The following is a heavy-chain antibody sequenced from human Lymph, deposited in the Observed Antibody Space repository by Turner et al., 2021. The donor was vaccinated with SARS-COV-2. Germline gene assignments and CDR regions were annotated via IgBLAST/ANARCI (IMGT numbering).Heavy chain of an antibody. CDR2: IWYDGSNK. V-gene: IGHV3-33*01. D-gene: IGHD2-15*01. CDR3: AREGDALAGGMDV. CDR1: GFTFSSHG. J-gene: IGHJ6*02. Sequence: QVQLVESGGGVVQPGRSLRLPCAASGFTFSSHGMHWVRHAPGKGLEWVAVIWYDGSNKYYADSVKGRFTISRDNSKNTLYLQMNSLRAEDTAVYYCAREGDALAGGMDVWGQGTTVTVSS.